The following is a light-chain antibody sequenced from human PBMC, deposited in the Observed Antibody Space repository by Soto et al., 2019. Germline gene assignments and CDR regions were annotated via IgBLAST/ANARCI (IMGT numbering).Light chain of an antibody. CDR2: DTS. CDR3: AAWDDSLNGPV. Sequence: QSVLSQPPSASGTPGQTVTVSCSGTYSNIGINDVHWYRQLSGTAPQILIYDTSQRATGVPDRFSGSRSGTSASLVISGLQTEDEADYHCAAWDDSLNGPVFGGGTKLTVL. CDR1: YSNIGIND. V-gene: IGLV1-44*01. J-gene: IGLJ2*01.